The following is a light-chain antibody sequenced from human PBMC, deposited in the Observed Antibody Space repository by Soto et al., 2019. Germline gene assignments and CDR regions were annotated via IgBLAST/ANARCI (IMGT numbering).Light chain of an antibody. J-gene: IGKJ1*01. CDR2: GAS. V-gene: IGKV3-15*01. Sequence: EIVMTQSPATLSVSPGERATLSCRASQSVGSNLAWYQQKPGQAPRLLIHGASTRATGIPARFSGSGSGTEFTLTISSLQSEDCALYYCQQYDNWLGTFGQGTKVEVK. CDR3: QQYDNWLGT. CDR1: QSVGSN.